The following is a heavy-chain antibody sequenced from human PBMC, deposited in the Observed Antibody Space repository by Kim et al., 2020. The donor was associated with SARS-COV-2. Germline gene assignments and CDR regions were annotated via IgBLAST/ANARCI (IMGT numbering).Heavy chain of an antibody. CDR1: GFTFSDYY. CDR3: ARDYCSGGSCYSPYGVLYGMDV. Sequence: GSLRLSCAASGFTFSDYYMSWIRQAPGKGLEWVSYISSSSSYTNYADSVKGRFTISRDNAKNSLYLQMNSLRAEDTAVYYCARDYCSGGSCYSPYGVLYGMDVWGQGTTVTVSS. J-gene: IGHJ6*02. D-gene: IGHD2-15*01. CDR2: ISSSSSYT. V-gene: IGHV3-11*05.